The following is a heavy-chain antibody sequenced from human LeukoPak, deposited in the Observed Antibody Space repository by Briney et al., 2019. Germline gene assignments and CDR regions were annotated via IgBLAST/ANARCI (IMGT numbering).Heavy chain of an antibody. V-gene: IGHV4-39*01. J-gene: IGHJ3*02. Sequence: PSETLSLTCSVSGDSVSRSDSYWDWIRQPPGKGLEWIGSIYYSGSTYYNPSLKSRVTISVDTSKNQFSLKLSSVTAADTAVYYCARPDTYCYDSSGYPAAFDIWGQGTMVTVSS. CDR1: GDSVSRSDSY. CDR3: ARPDTYCYDSSGYPAAFDI. CDR2: IYYSGST. D-gene: IGHD3-22*01.